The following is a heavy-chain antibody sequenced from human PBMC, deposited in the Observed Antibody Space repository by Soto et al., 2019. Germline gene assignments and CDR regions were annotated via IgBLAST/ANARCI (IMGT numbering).Heavy chain of an antibody. V-gene: IGHV4-59*12. CDR1: GGSLSGYY. J-gene: IGHJ4*02. CDR3: ARGSSYTFDY. CDR2: VYNSGST. D-gene: IGHD6-13*01. Sequence: SETLSLTCAVYGGSLSGYYWSWIRQPPGKALEWIGYVYNSGSTYYNPSLRSRVTISVDRSKNQFSLKLSSVTAADTAVYYCARGSSYTFDYWGQGTLVTVSS.